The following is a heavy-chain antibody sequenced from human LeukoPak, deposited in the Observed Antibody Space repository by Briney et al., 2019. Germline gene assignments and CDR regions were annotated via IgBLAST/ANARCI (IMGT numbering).Heavy chain of an antibody. V-gene: IGHV4-4*07. CDR1: GGSISSYY. Sequence: PSETLSLTCTVSGGSISSYYWSWIRQPAGKGLEWIGRINTSGSTNYNPSLRSRVTMSVDTSKNQFSLELTSVTAADTAVYYCAREAHDYGESGGGSDYWGQGALVTVSS. CDR2: INTSGST. D-gene: IGHD4-17*01. J-gene: IGHJ4*02. CDR3: AREAHDYGESGGGSDY.